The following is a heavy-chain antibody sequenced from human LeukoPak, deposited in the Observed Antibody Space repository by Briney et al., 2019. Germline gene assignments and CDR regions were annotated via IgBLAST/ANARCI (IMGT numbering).Heavy chain of an antibody. CDR3: ARQRDYYGAGSYYNARSNFDY. CDR2: ISYSGSL. Sequence: SGTLSLTCTVSVGSISSSSYYWGWIRQPPGKGLEWIGRISYSGSLYSNPSLKSRVPISVDTSKNQFSLKLSSATAADTAVYSCARQRDYYGAGSYYNARSNFDYWGQGTLVTVSS. D-gene: IGHD3-10*01. CDR1: VGSISSSSYY. J-gene: IGHJ4*02. V-gene: IGHV4-39*01.